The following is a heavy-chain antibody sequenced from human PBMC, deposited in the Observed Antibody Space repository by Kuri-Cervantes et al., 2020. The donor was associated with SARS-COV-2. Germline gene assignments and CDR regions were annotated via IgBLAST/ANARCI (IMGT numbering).Heavy chain of an antibody. CDR1: GFTFSSYW. CDR2: INSDGSST. V-gene: IGHV3-74*01. Sequence: GESLKISCAASGFTFSSYWMHWVRQAPGKGLVWVSRINSDGSSTSYADSVKGRFTISRDNAKNTLYLQMNSLRAEDTAVYYCARVSRITIFGVADDAFDIWGQGTMVT. J-gene: IGHJ3*02. D-gene: IGHD3-3*01. CDR3: ARVSRITIFGVADDAFDI.